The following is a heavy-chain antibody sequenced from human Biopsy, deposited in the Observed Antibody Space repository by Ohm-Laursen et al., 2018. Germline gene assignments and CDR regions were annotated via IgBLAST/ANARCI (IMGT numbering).Heavy chain of an antibody. Sequence: GTLSLTCTVSGGSISSYYWSWIRHPPGKGLEWIGYIYYTGSTNYNPSLKSRVPISVDTSMNPLPLRLTSGTAADTAVYYCARHAPSYSGSYWRYFDLWGRGTLVTVSS. CDR2: IYYTGST. J-gene: IGHJ2*01. CDR1: GGSISSYY. CDR3: ARHAPSYSGSYWRYFDL. D-gene: IGHD1-26*01. V-gene: IGHV4-59*08.